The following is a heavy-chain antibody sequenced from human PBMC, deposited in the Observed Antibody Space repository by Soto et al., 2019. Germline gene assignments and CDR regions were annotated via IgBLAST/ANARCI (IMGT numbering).Heavy chain of an antibody. CDR3: AKDLIVVGPADIYYYYYGMDV. J-gene: IGHJ6*02. Sequence: ASVKVSCKASGYTFTSYYMHWVRQAPGQGLEWMGIINPSGGNTSYAQKFQGRVTMTRDTSTSTVYMELSSLRSEDTAVYYCAKDLIVVGPADIYYYYYGMDVWGQGTTVTVSS. D-gene: IGHD2-2*01. CDR1: GYTFTSYY. V-gene: IGHV1-46*01. CDR2: INPSGGNT.